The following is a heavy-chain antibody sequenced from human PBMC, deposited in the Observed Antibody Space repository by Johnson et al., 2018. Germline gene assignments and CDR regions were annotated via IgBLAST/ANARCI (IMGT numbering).Heavy chain of an antibody. J-gene: IGHJ5*02. D-gene: IGHD6-19*01. CDR1: GFTFSDYY. Sequence: QVQLVESGGGLVKPGGSLRLSCAASGFTFSDYYMSWIRQAPGKGLESISYISIGGTTISYAASVKGRFTISRDNAKNSLYLQMNSRRAEDTAGYYCAIDQGSGWPMFDPWGQGTLVTVSS. CDR2: ISIGGTTI. CDR3: AIDQGSGWPMFDP. V-gene: IGHV3-11*04.